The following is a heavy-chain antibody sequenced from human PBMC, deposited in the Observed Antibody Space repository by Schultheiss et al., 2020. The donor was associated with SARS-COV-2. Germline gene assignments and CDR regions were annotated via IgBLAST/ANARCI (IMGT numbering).Heavy chain of an antibody. CDR3: AKDGRSGTDYYMDV. V-gene: IGHV3-74*01. J-gene: IGHJ6*03. CDR1: GFTFSSYW. CDR2: INSDGSST. Sequence: GGSLRLSCAASGFTFSSYWMHWVRQAPGKGLVWVSRINSDGSSTSYADSVKGRFTISRDNAKNTLYLQMNSLRTEDTALYYCAKDGRSGTDYYMDVWGKGTTVTVSS. D-gene: IGHD3/OR15-3a*01.